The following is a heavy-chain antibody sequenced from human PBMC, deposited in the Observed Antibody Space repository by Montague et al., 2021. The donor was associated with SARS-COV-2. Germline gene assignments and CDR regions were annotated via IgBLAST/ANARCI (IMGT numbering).Heavy chain of an antibody. CDR3: ASDTQHYDSTNYEDWFGP. V-gene: IGHV4-59*01. CDR2: IHHSGST. Sequence: SETLSLTCTVSGGSIGPYYWSWIRQPPGKGLEWIGYIHHSGSTNSXPSLKSRVTISVDTSKNQFSLNLRSVTGADTAVYYCASDTQHYDSTNYEDWFGPWGQGTLVTVSS. D-gene: IGHD3-10*01. CDR1: GGSIGPYY. J-gene: IGHJ5*02.